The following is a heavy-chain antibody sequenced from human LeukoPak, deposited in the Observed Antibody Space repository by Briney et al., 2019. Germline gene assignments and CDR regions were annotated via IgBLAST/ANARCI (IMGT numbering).Heavy chain of an antibody. J-gene: IGHJ4*02. CDR3: ATSRYYFDY. V-gene: IGHV4-39*01. Sequence: SETLSLTCTVSGGSISSSSYYWGWIRQPPGKGLEWIGSIYYSGSTYYTPSLKSRVTMSVDTSKNQFSLKLSSVTAADTAVYYCATSRYYFDYWGQGTLVTVSS. CDR1: GGSISSSSYY. CDR2: IYYSGST.